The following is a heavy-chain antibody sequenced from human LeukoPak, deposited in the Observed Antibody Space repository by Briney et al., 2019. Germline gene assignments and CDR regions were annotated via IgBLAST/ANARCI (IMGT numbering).Heavy chain of an antibody. Sequence: PGGSLRLSCAASGFTFSSYWMHWVRHAPGKGLVWVSRINSDGSSTNYADSVKGRFTISRDNGKNTLYLQMTSLRADDTAVYYCARAHIYCSSTSCPNRRYYYSGMDVWGQGTTVTVS. CDR2: INSDGSST. CDR3: ARAHIYCSSTSCPNRRYYYSGMDV. CDR1: GFTFSSYW. V-gene: IGHV3-74*01. D-gene: IGHD2-2*01. J-gene: IGHJ6*02.